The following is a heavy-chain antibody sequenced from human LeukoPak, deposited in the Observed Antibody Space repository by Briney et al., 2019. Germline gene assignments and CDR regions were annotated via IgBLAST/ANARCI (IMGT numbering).Heavy chain of an antibody. CDR3: ARDEYPQQPNYRFEH. CDR2: INGDGSHI. J-gene: IGHJ4*02. D-gene: IGHD4/OR15-4a*01. CDR1: GFTFSNYY. V-gene: IGHV3-7*01. Sequence: GGSLRLSCVASGFTFSNYYMSWVRQAPGKGLEWVGHINGDGSHIYYVDSVRGRFTFSRDNAKNAVYLQMSSLRFDDTAVYYCARDEYPQQPNYRFEHWGRGSMVIVPS.